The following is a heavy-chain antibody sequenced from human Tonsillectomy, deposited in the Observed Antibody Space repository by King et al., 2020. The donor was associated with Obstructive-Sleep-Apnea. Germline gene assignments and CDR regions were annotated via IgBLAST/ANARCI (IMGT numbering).Heavy chain of an antibody. CDR2: IRFDGTDK. V-gene: IGHV3-30*02. J-gene: IGHJ4*02. CDR1: GFTFNSYG. Sequence: VQLVESGGGVVQPGGSLRLSCAAFGFTFNSYGMHWVRQPAGKGLEWVAFIRFDGTDKIYLDSVKGRFTISRDNSKNTLYLQMNSLTAEDTAIYYCAKDRGYSYGRYFDFWGQGTLVTVSS. CDR3: AKDRGYSYGRYFDF. D-gene: IGHD5-18*01.